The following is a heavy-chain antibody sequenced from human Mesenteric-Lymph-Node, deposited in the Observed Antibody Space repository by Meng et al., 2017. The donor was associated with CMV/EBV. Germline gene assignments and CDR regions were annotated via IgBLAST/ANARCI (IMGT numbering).Heavy chain of an antibody. V-gene: IGHV3-30*02. CDR2: IRYDGSNK. CDR3: ARDGAVVVKHLMGYYGMDV. D-gene: IGHD3-22*01. CDR1: GFTFSSYG. J-gene: IGHJ6*02. Sequence: GGSLRLSCAASGFTFSSYGMHWVRQAPGKGLEWVAFIRYDGSNKYYADSVKGRFTISRDNSKNTLYLQMNSLRAEDTAVYYCARDGAVVVKHLMGYYGMDVWGQGTTVTVSS.